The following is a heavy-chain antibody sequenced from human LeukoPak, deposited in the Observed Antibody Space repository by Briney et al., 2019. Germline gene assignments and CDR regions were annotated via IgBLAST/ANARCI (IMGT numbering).Heavy chain of an antibody. CDR3: AKAFRGWNDVGAH. J-gene: IGHJ4*02. V-gene: IGHV3-23*01. D-gene: IGHD1-1*01. Sequence: LGGSLRLSCAASGFTFDDYAMHWVRQAPGKGLEWVSGISWNSGSTYYADSVKGRFTISRDNSKNTLYLQMNSLRAEDTAVYYCAKAFRGWNDVGAHWGQGTLVTVSS. CDR2: ISWNSGST. CDR1: GFTFDDYA.